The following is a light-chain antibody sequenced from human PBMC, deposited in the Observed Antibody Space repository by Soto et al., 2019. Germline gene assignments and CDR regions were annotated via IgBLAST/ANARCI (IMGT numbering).Light chain of an antibody. V-gene: IGKV3-20*01. CDR1: QSVASNY. Sequence: EIVLTQSPGTLSLSPGERATLSFMASQSVASNYLGWYQQKPGQAPRVLIFDASIRATGIPDRFSASGSGSDFTLTISRLEPDDFAVYYCHQYDSLPLTFGGGTKVDI. J-gene: IGKJ4*01. CDR3: HQYDSLPLT. CDR2: DAS.